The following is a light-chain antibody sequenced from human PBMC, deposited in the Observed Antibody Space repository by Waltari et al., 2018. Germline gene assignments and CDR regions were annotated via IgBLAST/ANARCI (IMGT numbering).Light chain of an antibody. CDR2: GQD. V-gene: IGLV3-19*01. CDR1: SLRSYY. Sequence: SSELTQDPAVSVALGQTVSITSQGDSLRSYYASWYQQRPGPAPILILYGQDNQPSGIPDRFSGSTSGNTASLTITGAQAEDEADYYCLSRDTTSTRVFGGGTRLTV. CDR3: LSRDTTSTRV. J-gene: IGLJ3*02.